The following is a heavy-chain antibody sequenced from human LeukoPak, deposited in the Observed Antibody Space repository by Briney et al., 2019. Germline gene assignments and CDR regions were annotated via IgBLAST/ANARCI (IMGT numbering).Heavy chain of an antibody. CDR3: ARDRHGGYSHGYDYYYYGMDV. J-gene: IGHJ6*02. V-gene: IGHV1-46*01. D-gene: IGHD5-18*01. CDR2: INPSGGST. Sequence: ASVKVSCKASGYTFTSYYMHWVRQAPGQGLEWMGIINPSGGSTSYAQKFQGRVTMTKDTSTSTVYMELSSLRSEDTAVYYCARDRHGGYSHGYDYYYYGMDVWGQGTTVTVSS. CDR1: GYTFTSYY.